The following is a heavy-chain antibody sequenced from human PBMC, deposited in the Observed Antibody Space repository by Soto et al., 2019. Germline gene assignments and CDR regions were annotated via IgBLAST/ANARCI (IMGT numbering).Heavy chain of an antibody. V-gene: IGHV4-4*01. CDR2: VYHTGDT. J-gene: IGHJ5*02. D-gene: IGHD2-21*02. CDR1: GGTVASSHW. Sequence: EPLSLTCGVSGGTVASSHWWSWVRQSPGRGLEWIGNVYHTGDTNFNPSLQSRVTFSVDKSNNQFSLRLTSVTAADTAVYFCAREIVTAGGNNYFDPWGPGTLVTVS. CDR3: AREIVTAGGNNYFDP.